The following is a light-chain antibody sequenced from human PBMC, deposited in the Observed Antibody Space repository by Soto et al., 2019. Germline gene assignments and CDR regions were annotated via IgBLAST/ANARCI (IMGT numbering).Light chain of an antibody. CDR1: QDIRKF. CDR2: DAS. J-gene: IGKJ2*01. V-gene: IGKV1-33*01. Sequence: DVEMTQSPSSLSASVGDRVTITCQATQDIRKFLNWFQQRPGADPKLLIYDASNLETGVPSRFAAGGSGTHFTFTITSLQPEDTGTYFCQQYDNLPYTFAQGTKVEI. CDR3: QQYDNLPYT.